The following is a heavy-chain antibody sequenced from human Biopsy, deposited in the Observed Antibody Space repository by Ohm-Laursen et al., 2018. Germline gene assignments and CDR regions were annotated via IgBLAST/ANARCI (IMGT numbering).Heavy chain of an antibody. CDR3: ARHSLDDFWSGAHYYFDY. D-gene: IGHD3-3*01. J-gene: IGHJ4*02. V-gene: IGHV4-39*01. CDR2: VYYSGST. CDR1: GGSISSRNHY. Sequence: GTLSLTCSVSGGSISSRNHYWGWLPQPPGKGLEWIGHVYYSGSTFYNSSLESRVTVSVDTSKNQFHLRLTSMSASDTAVYYCARHSLDDFWSGAHYYFDYWGLGTLVTVSS.